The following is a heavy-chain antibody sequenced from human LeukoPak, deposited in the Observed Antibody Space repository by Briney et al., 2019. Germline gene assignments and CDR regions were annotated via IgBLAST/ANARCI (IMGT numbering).Heavy chain of an antibody. CDR1: GFTFSAFG. D-gene: IGHD2-2*01. V-gene: IGHV3-30*18. CDR3: AKEENTAANS. J-gene: IGHJ4*02. Sequence: GGSLRLSCAASGFTFSAFGMHWVRQAPGKGLEWVAVISYDGSYEYLAESVKGRFTISRDDSKNTLYLQINSLRDEDTAMYYCAKEENTAANSWGRGTLVSVSS. CDR2: ISYDGSYE.